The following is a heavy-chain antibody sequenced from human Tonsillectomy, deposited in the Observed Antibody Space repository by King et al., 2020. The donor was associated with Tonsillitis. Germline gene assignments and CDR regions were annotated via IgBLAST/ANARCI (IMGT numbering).Heavy chain of an antibody. D-gene: IGHD4-17*01. CDR1: GFTFSSYG. J-gene: IGHJ4*02. Sequence: VQLVESGGGVVQPGRSLRLSCAASGFTFSSYGMHWVRQAPGKGLEWVAVISYVGSNKYYADSVKGRFTISRDNSKNTLHLQMNSLRAEDTAVYYCSKTVGDDYGDYGSDYWGQGTLVTVSS. CDR3: SKTVGDDYGDYGSDY. V-gene: IGHV3-33*05. CDR2: ISYVGSNK.